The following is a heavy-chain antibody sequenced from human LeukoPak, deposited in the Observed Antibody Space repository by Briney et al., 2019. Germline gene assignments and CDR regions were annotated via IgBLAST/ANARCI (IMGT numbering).Heavy chain of an antibody. CDR2: IFHSGST. V-gene: IGHV4-59*11. Sequence: SEILSLTHTVSGGSIKSQLSSWVRQPPGKRLEWIGYIFHSGSTNYNPSLKSRVTISVDTSKNQFSLRLTYVTAADTAVYYCVRTNPWDLTYYFDYWGQGTLVTVSS. J-gene: IGHJ4*02. CDR1: GGSIKSQL. CDR3: VRTNPWDLTYYFDY. D-gene: IGHD1-14*01.